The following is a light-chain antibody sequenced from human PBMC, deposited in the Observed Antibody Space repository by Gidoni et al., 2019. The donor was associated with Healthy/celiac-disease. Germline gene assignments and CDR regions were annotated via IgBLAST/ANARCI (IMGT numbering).Light chain of an antibody. Sequence: DIQLTQSPSFLSASVGDRVTIPCRASQGISSYLAWYQQKPGKAPKLLIYAASTLQSGVPSRFSGSGSGTEFTLTISSLQPEDFATYYCQQLGFTFGPGTKVDIK. CDR1: QGISSY. V-gene: IGKV1-9*01. CDR2: AAS. CDR3: QQLGFT. J-gene: IGKJ3*01.